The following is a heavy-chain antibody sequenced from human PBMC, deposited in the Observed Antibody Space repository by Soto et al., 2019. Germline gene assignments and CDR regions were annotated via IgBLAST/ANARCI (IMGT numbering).Heavy chain of an antibody. CDR3: SIGRPTVTNNAFHT. V-gene: IGHV1-2*04. D-gene: IGHD4-17*01. Sequence: GASVKVSCKASGYTFTGYYMHWVRQAPGQGLEWMGWINPNSGGTNYAQKFQGWVTMTTDTSMSTAYMELSRLRSDDTAVYSTSIGRPTVTNNAFHTWGQGTMVTV. J-gene: IGHJ3*02. CDR1: GYTFTGYY. CDR2: INPNSGGT.